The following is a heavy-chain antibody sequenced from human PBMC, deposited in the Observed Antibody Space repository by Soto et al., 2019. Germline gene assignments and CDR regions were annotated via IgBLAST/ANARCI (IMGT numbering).Heavy chain of an antibody. CDR2: IYYSGST. CDR1: GGSINSGGYY. Sequence: QVQLQESGTGQVKPSQTLSLTCTVSGGSINSGGYYWSWIRQHPGKGLEWIEYIYYSGSTYYNPSLKSRVTISVDTSKNQLSLKLISVSAADTSVYYCARDRGAMVRGLPNGYFDFCGRGTLVTVSS. J-gene: IGHJ2*01. D-gene: IGHD3-10*01. CDR3: ARDRGAMVRGLPNGYFDF. V-gene: IGHV4-31*03.